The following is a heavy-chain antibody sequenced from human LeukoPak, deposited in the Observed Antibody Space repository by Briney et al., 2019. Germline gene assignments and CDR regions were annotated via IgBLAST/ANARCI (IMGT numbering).Heavy chain of an antibody. J-gene: IGHJ6*03. CDR1: TFIFSSYW. V-gene: IGHV3-7*01. CDR3: AGCLNCCQYFNYYCRHV. D-gene: IGHD1-1*01. Sequence: GGSLRLSCVPTTFIFSSYWMSWVPRIPGKGLEWVANIKQDGTDHYYADSVKGRFTTSRDNAGNSVYLHMTRLRAEDTGIYFCAGCLNCCQYFNYYCRHVGGKETRVTVS. CDR2: IKQDGTDH.